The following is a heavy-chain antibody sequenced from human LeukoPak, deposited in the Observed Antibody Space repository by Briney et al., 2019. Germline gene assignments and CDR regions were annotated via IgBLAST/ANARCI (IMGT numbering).Heavy chain of an antibody. V-gene: IGHV1-2*02. Sequence: GASVKVSCNASGYTFTGYYMHWVRQAPGQGLEWMGWINPNSGGTNYAQKFQGRVTMTRDTSISTAYMELSRLRSDDTAVYYCARDRVLLWFGEGAYGMDVWGQGTTVTVSS. CDR1: GYTFTGYY. D-gene: IGHD3-10*01. J-gene: IGHJ6*02. CDR3: ARDRVLLWFGEGAYGMDV. CDR2: INPNSGGT.